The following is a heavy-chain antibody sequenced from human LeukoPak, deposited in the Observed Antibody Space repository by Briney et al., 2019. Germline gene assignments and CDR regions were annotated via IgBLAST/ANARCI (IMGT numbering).Heavy chain of an antibody. CDR1: GGTFSSYA. V-gene: IGHV1-69*13. Sequence: ASVKVSCKASGGTFSSYAISWVRQAPGQGLEWMGGIIPIFGTANYAQKFQGGVTITADESTSTAYMELSSLRSEDTAVYYCASGYYDSSGYYHHYFDYWGQGTLVTVSS. CDR2: IIPIFGTA. D-gene: IGHD3-22*01. CDR3: ASGYYDSSGYYHHYFDY. J-gene: IGHJ4*02.